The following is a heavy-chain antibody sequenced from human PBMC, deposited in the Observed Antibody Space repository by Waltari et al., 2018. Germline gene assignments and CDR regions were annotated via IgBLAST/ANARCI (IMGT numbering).Heavy chain of an antibody. Sequence: QVKLVQSGAEVKKPWSSVKVSCKASGGPFSSYAISWVRQAPGKGLEWMGRIIPIFGTANYAQKFQGRVTITADKSTSTAYMELSSLRSEDTAVYYCARGYYYDSSGYYPYWFDPWGQGTLVTVSS. J-gene: IGHJ5*02. D-gene: IGHD3-22*01. CDR2: IIPIFGTA. CDR3: ARGYYYDSSGYYPYWFDP. V-gene: IGHV1-69*13. CDR1: GGPFSSYA.